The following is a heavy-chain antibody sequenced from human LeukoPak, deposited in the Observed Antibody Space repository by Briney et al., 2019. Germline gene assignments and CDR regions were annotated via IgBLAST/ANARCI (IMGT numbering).Heavy chain of an antibody. CDR1: GDSVSSNSDA. V-gene: IGHV6-1*01. CDR3: ARDPVGGSTIFDY. J-gene: IGHJ4*02. CDR2: TYYRSKWYY. Sequence: QTLSLTCAISGDSVSSNSDAWNWIRQSPSRGLEWLGRTYYRSKWYYDYAVAVKSRISINPDTSKNQFSLQLSSVTPEDTAVYYCARDPVGGSTIFDYWGQGTLVTVSS. D-gene: IGHD1-26*01.